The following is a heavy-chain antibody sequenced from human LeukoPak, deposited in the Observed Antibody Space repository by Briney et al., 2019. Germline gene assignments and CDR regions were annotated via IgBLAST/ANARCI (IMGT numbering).Heavy chain of an antibody. CDR1: GFTFSSYG. CDR3: AELGITMIGGV. Sequence: GGSLRLSCAASGFTFSSYGMHWVRQAPGKGLEWVAYIQYDGSNEQYAHSVKGRFRISRDNAKNSLYLQMNSLRAEDTAVYYCAELGITMIGGVWGKGTTVTISS. V-gene: IGHV3-30*02. CDR2: IQYDGSNE. J-gene: IGHJ6*04. D-gene: IGHD3-10*02.